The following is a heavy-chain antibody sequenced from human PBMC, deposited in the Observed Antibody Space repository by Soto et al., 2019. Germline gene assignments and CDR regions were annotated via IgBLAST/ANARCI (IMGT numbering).Heavy chain of an antibody. CDR1: GGSFSGYY. CDR3: ARWGSGWYYFDY. V-gene: IGHV4-34*01. J-gene: IGHJ4*02. D-gene: IGHD6-19*01. CDR2: IKHSGST. Sequence: QVQLQQWGAGLLKPSETLSLTCAVYGGSFSGYYWSWIRQPPGKGLEWIGEIKHSGSTNYNPSLKSRVTLSVDTSKTQFSLKLSSVTAADTAVYYCARWGSGWYYFDYWGQGTLVTVSS.